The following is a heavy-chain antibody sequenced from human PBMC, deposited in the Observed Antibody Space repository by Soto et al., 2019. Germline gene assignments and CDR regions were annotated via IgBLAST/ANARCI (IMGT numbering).Heavy chain of an antibody. CDR2: ISSSGSTI. Sequence: GGSLRLSCAASGFTFSSYEMNWVRQAPGKGLEWVSYISSSGSTIYHADSVKGRFIISRDNAKNSLYLQMNSLRAEDTAVYYCSLVPILDHWGQGTLVTISS. CDR1: GFTFSSYE. V-gene: IGHV3-48*03. J-gene: IGHJ4*02. D-gene: IGHD2-8*02. CDR3: SLVPILDH.